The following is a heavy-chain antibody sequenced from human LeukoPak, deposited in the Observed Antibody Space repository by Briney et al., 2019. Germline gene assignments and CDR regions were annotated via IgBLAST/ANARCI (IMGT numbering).Heavy chain of an antibody. CDR3: ARGGYDFWSGTPYYYMDV. D-gene: IGHD3-3*01. Sequence: PSETLSLTCTVSGGSISSYYWSWIRQPPGKGLEWIGYIYYSGSTNYNPSLKSRVTISVDTSKNQFSLKLSSVTAADTAVYYCARGGYDFWSGTPYYYMDVWGKGTTVTVSS. V-gene: IGHV4-59*01. CDR1: GGSISSYY. J-gene: IGHJ6*03. CDR2: IYYSGST.